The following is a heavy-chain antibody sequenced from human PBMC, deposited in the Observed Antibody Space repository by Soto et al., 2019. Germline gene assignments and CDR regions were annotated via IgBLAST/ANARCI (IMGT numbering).Heavy chain of an antibody. CDR3: ARPSSGAVFGGFDY. CDR2: IYYSGST. CDR1: GGSISSYY. V-gene: IGHV4-59*01. J-gene: IGHJ4*02. Sequence: QVQLQESGPGLVKPSETLSLTCTVSGGSISSYYWSWIRQPPGKGLEWIGYIYYSGSTNYNPSLKSRVTISVDTSKNQSSLKLSSVTAADTAVYYCARPSSGAVFGGFDYWGQGTLVTVSS. D-gene: IGHD6-19*01.